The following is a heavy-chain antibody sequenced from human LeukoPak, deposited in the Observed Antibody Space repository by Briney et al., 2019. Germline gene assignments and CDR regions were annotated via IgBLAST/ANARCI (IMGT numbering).Heavy chain of an antibody. V-gene: IGHV4-31*03. CDR2: IYYSGST. J-gene: IGHJ5*02. CDR3: AREILREGWFDP. Sequence: SQTLSLTCTVSGGSISSGGYYWSWIRQHPGKGLEWIGYIYYSGSTYYNPSLKSRVTISVDTSKNQFSLKLSSVTAADTAVYYRAREILREGWFDPWGQGTLVTVSS. CDR1: GGSISSGGYY.